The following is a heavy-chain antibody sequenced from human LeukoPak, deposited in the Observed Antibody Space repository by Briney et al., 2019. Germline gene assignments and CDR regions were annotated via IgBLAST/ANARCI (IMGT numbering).Heavy chain of an antibody. D-gene: IGHD6-19*01. CDR2: ISGSGGST. Sequence: PGGSLRLSCAASGFTFSSYAMSWVRQAPGKGLEWVSAISGSGGSTYYADSVKGRFTISRDNSKNTLYLQMNSLRAEDTAVYYCARALAGSYYYYYMDVWGKGTTVTISS. J-gene: IGHJ6*03. CDR1: GFTFSSYA. CDR3: ARALAGSYYYYYMDV. V-gene: IGHV3-23*01.